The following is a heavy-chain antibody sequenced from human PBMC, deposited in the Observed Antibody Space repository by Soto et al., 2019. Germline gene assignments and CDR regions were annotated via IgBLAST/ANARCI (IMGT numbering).Heavy chain of an antibody. CDR3: ASQDDYYYYYMDV. J-gene: IGHJ6*03. CDR1: GFTFSSYS. V-gene: IGHV3-48*01. Sequence: GGSLRLSCAASGFTFSSYSMNWVRQAPGKGLEWVSYISSSSSTIYYADSVKGRFTISRDNAKNSLYLQMNSLRAEDTAVYYCASQDDYYYYYMDVWGKGTKVTVSS. CDR2: ISSSSSTI.